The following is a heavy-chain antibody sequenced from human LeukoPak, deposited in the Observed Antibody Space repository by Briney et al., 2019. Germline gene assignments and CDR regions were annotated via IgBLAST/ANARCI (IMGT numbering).Heavy chain of an antibody. D-gene: IGHD3/OR15-3a*01. CDR1: GFTFSNAW. V-gene: IGHV3-15*01. J-gene: IGHJ4*02. Sequence: GGSLRLSCAASGFTFSNAWMSWVRQAPGKGLEWVGRIKSKTDGGTTDYAAPVKGRVTISRDDSKNTLYLQMNSLKTEDTAVYYCAREGLIFGMVIPYFDYWGQGTLVTVSS. CDR3: AREGLIFGMVIPYFDY. CDR2: IKSKTDGGTT.